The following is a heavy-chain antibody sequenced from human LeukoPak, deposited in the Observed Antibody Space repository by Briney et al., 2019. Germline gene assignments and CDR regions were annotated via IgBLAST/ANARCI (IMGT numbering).Heavy chain of an antibody. CDR2: VYHTGHT. J-gene: IGHJ4*02. V-gene: IGHV4-59*01. D-gene: IGHD3-16*01. CDR1: GDSISGYY. Sequence: SETLSPTCTVSGDSISGYYWSWIRQPPGKGLEWIGYVYHTGHTHYSPSLKSRVTVSLDTSRNQVSLILSSVTAADTAVYYCARHRFGHLFDYWGQGTLVFVSS. CDR3: ARHRFGHLFDY.